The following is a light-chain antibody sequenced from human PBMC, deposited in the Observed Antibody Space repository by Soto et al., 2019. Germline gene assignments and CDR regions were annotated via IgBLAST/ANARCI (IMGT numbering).Light chain of an antibody. CDR1: QSVSRSY. J-gene: IGKJ1*01. CDR3: HHYET. Sequence: IVFTQSPGTLSLSPGDRATLSCRASQSVSRSYLGWYQQTPGQAPRLLMYGASIRAAGVPDRFSGSGSGTEFTLTISRLEHEDFTVYYWHHYETFGQGTKVDIK. V-gene: IGKV3-20*01. CDR2: GAS.